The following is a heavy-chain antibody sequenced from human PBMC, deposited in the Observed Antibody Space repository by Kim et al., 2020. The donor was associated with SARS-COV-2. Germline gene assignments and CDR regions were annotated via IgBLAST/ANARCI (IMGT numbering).Heavy chain of an antibody. CDR1: GFAVYRFA. CDR2: ITNNNGKT. Sequence: GGSLRLSCAASGFAVYRFAMNWVRQAPGKGLEWISAITNNNGKTYYQDSVKGRFTISRDESKNIVYLHMNSLRVEDTAVYYCAKDHPSPGWPTFGDWGQGPLVAVSS. CDR3: AKDHPSPGWPTFGD. J-gene: IGHJ4*02. D-gene: IGHD6-19*01. V-gene: IGHV3-23*01.